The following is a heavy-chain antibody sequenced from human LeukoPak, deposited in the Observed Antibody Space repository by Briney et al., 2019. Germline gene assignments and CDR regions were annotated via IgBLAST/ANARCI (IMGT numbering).Heavy chain of an antibody. CDR1: GGSISSYY. J-gene: IGHJ4*02. CDR3: ARVRDGYNPPFDY. CDR2: IYYSGST. D-gene: IGHD5-24*01. V-gene: IGHV4-59*01. Sequence: SETLSLTCTVSGGSISSYYWSWIRQPPGKGLEWIGYIYYSGSTNYNPSLKSRVTISVDTSKNQFSLKLSSVTAADTAVYYCARVRDGYNPPFDYWGQGTLVTVSS.